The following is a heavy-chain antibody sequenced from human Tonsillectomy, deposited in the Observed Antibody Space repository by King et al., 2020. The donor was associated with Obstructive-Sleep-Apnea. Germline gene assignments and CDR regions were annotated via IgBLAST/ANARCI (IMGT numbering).Heavy chain of an antibody. Sequence: VQLVESGGGLVQPWGSLRLSCAASGFTFSCYDMDWVRQATGKGLEWVSAIGTAGDTYYPGSVKGRFTISRENAKNSLYLQMNSLRAGDTAVYYCARGQALWFGELLNTDYYYGMDVWGQGTTVTVSS. V-gene: IGHV3-13*04. CDR1: GFTFSCYD. D-gene: IGHD3-10*01. CDR3: ARGQALWFGELLNTDYYYGMDV. J-gene: IGHJ6*02. CDR2: IGTAGDT.